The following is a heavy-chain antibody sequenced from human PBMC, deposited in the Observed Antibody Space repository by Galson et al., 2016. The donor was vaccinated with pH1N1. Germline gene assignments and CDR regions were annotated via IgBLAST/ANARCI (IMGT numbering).Heavy chain of an antibody. Sequence: SVKVSCKASGYTFSSYGISWVRQAPGKGLERMGWISGYNGNTKYEQKIQGRVSMTIDTSTSTVYMELRSLRSDDTALYYCARMSGSSRYLDYWGQGTLVTVSS. V-gene: IGHV1-18*01. J-gene: IGHJ4*02. CDR2: ISGYNGNT. CDR1: GYTFSSYG. CDR3: ARMSGSSRYLDY. D-gene: IGHD1-26*01.